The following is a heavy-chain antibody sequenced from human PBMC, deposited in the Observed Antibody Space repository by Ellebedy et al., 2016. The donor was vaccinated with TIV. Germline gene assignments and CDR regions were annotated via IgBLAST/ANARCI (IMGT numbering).Heavy chain of an antibody. CDR3: AKDAGYSSSWCPV. CDR1: GFTFSSYA. Sequence: GESLKISCAASGFTFSSYAMSWVRQAPGKGLEWVSAISGSGGSTYYADSVKGRFTISRDNSKNTLYLQMNSLRAEDTAVYYCAKDAGYSSSWCPVWGQGTLVTVSS. V-gene: IGHV3-23*01. CDR2: ISGSGGST. J-gene: IGHJ4*02. D-gene: IGHD6-13*01.